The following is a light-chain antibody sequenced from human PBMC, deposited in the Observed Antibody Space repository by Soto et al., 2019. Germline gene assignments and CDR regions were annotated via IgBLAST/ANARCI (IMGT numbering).Light chain of an antibody. V-gene: IGKV3-15*01. J-gene: IGKJ1*01. CDR1: QSISAN. Sequence: EIVLTQSPASLSVSPGERATLSCRASQSISANLAWYQQKPAQAPRLLIHSASTRATGIPARFSGSGSGREFTLTISSLQSEDFAVYYCQQYNDGPPSWTFGQGTKVDIK. CDR2: SAS. CDR3: QQYNDGPPSWT.